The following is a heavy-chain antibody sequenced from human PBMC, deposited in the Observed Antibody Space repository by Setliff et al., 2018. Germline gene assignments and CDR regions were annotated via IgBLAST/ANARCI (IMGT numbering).Heavy chain of an antibody. CDR2: IYYSGST. Sequence: SETLSLTCTVSGGSISSRSYYWGWIRQPPGKGLEWIGSIYYSGSTYYKPSLKSRVTISVDTSKNQFSLKLSSVTAADTAVYYCARVPGGRFDYWGQGTLVTVSS. J-gene: IGHJ4*02. CDR1: GGSISSRSYY. CDR3: ARVPGGRFDY. V-gene: IGHV4-39*07. D-gene: IGHD1-26*01.